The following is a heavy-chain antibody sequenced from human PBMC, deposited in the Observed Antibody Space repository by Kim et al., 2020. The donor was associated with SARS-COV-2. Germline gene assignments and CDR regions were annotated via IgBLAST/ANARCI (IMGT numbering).Heavy chain of an antibody. D-gene: IGHD1-26*01. CDR1: GGSISSSNW. J-gene: IGHJ1*01. V-gene: IGHV4-4*02. CDR3: ASNLGHARYSGSFRAEYFQH. Sequence: SETLSLTCAVSGGSISSSNWWSWVRQPPGKGLEWIGEIYHSGSTNYNPSLKSRVTISVDKSKNQFSLKLSSVTAADTAVYYCASNLGHARYSGSFRAEYFQHWGQGTLVTVSS. CDR2: IYHSGST.